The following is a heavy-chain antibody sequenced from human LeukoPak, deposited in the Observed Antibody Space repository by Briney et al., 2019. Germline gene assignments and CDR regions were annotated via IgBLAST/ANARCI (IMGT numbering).Heavy chain of an antibody. CDR1: GYSFTSYW. CDR2: IYPGDSDT. CDR3: AITSPVRGSSSSNWFDP. Sequence: PGESLKISCKGSGYSFTSYWVGWVRQMPGKGLEWMGIIYPGDSDTRYSPSFQGQVTISADKSISTAYLQWSSLKASDTAMYYCAITSPVRGSSSSNWFDPWGQGTLVTVSS. D-gene: IGHD6-6*01. J-gene: IGHJ5*02. V-gene: IGHV5-51*01.